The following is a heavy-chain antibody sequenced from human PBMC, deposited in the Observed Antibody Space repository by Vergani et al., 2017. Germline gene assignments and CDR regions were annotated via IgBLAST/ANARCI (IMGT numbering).Heavy chain of an antibody. D-gene: IGHD1-26*01. CDR1: GYTLTELS. CDR3: ARVGIVGAPRGFDY. CDR2: FDPEDGET. Sequence: QVQLVQSGAEVKKPGASVKVSCKVSGYTLTELSMHWVRQAPGKGLEWMGGFDPEDGETIYAQKFQGRVTMTTDTSTSTAYMELRSLRSDDTAVYYCARVGIVGAPRGFDYWGQGTLVTVSS. J-gene: IGHJ4*02. V-gene: IGHV1-24*01.